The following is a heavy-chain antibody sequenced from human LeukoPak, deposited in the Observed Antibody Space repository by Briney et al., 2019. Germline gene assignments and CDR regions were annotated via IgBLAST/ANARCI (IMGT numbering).Heavy chain of an antibody. Sequence: SETLSLTCTVSGYSISRGYYWGWIRQPPGKGLEWIGSIYHSGSTYYNPSLKSRVTISVDTSKNQFSLKLSSVTAADTAVYYCAKDPFDSGSYYGLFDYWGQGTLVTVSS. CDR3: AKDPFDSGSYYGLFDY. CDR1: GYSISRGYY. J-gene: IGHJ4*02. CDR2: IYHSGST. D-gene: IGHD1-26*01. V-gene: IGHV4-38-2*02.